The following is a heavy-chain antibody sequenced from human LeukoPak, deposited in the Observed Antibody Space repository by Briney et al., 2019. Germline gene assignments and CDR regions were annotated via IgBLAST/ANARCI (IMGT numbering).Heavy chain of an antibody. V-gene: IGHV4-34*01. D-gene: IGHD2-15*01. Sequence: SETLSLTCAVYGGSFSGYYWSWIRQPPGKGLEWIGEINHSGNTNYNPSLKSRVTISVATSKNQFSLKLSSVTAADPAVYYCARGLGGPYFDYWGQGTLVTVSS. CDR2: INHSGNT. J-gene: IGHJ4*02. CDR1: GGSFSGYY. CDR3: ARGLGGPYFDY.